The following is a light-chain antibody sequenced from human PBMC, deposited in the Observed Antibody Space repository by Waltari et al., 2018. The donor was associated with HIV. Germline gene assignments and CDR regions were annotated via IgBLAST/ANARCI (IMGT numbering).Light chain of an antibody. CDR3: VVWDDSLSGVV. CDR1: SSNIGSNN. V-gene: IGLV1-47*01. J-gene: IGLJ2*01. CDR2: RDN. Sequence: QSVVTQSPSASGTPGPSVTISCSGSSSNIGSNNVFWYQHLPGTAPKPLIYRDNQRPAGVPDRISVSRSGTSASLAISGLRSEDEAVYYCVVWDDSLSGVVFGGGTSLTVL.